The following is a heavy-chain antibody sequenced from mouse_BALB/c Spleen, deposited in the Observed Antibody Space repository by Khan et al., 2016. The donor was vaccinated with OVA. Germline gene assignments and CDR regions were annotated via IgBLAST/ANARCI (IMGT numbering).Heavy chain of an antibody. J-gene: IGHJ4*01. CDR3: ASRPYFSYSLDH. CDR2: INTFTGEP. CDR1: GYTFTNYG. Sequence: QIQLVQSGPEMKKPGETVKISCKASGYTFTNYGMNWVKQSPGKALKWMGWINTFTGEPTYADDFKGRFAFSLETSASTASLQINNLKNEDTATYVCASRPYFSYSLDHWGQGTSVTVSS. V-gene: IGHV9-3-1*01. D-gene: IGHD2-12*01.